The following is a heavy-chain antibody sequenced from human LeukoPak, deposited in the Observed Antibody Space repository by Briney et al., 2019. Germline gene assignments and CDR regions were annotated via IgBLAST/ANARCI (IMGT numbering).Heavy chain of an antibody. V-gene: IGHV4-39*01. Sequence: SETLSLTCNVSGGSISSSSYYWAWIRQPPGKGLEWIGSMYYSGSTYYNPSLKGRVTISVDTSKNRFSLKLSSVTAADTAVYYCASGASGGGAFDYWGQGTLVTVSS. CDR3: ASGASGGGAFDY. J-gene: IGHJ4*02. CDR1: GGSISSSSYY. CDR2: MYYSGST. D-gene: IGHD4-23*01.